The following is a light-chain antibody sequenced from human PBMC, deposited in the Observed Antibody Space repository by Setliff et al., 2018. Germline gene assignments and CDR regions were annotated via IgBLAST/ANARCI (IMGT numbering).Light chain of an antibody. Sequence: QSVLTQPASVSGSPGQSITISCTGTSSDVGGYNYVPWYQQHPGKAPKLMIYDVSNRPSGVSNRFSGSKSGNTASLTISGLQAEDEADYYCCSYTISSTRVFGTGTKVTVL. CDR1: SSDVGGYNY. CDR3: CSYTISSTRV. V-gene: IGLV2-14*01. CDR2: DVS. J-gene: IGLJ1*01.